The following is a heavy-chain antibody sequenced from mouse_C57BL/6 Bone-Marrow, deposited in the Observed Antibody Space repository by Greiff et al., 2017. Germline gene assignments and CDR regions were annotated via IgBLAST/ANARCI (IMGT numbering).Heavy chain of an antibody. J-gene: IGHJ2*01. V-gene: IGHV1-55*01. D-gene: IGHD2-2*01. CDR1: GYTFTSYW. Sequence: QVQLQQPGAELVKPGASVKMSCKASGYTFTSYWITWVKQRPGQGLEWIGDIYPGSGSTNYNEKFKGKATLTADKSSSTAYMELRSLTSEDSAVYFCARLIWLRRGDYFDYWGQGTTLTVSS. CDR3: ARLIWLRRGDYFDY. CDR2: IYPGSGST.